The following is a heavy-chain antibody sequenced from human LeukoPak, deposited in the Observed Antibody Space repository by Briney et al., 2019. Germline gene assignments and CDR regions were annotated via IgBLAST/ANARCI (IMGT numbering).Heavy chain of an antibody. CDR3: ARGPRITIFGVVIEGLNWFDP. CDR1: GGSISSYY. J-gene: IGHJ5*02. CDR2: IYYSGST. V-gene: IGHV4-59*01. D-gene: IGHD3-3*01. Sequence: SETLSLTCTVSGGSISSYYWSWIRQPPGKGLEWIGYIYYSGSTNYNPSPKSRVTISVDTSKNQFSLKLSSVTAADTAVYYCARGPRITIFGVVIEGLNWFDPWGQGTLVTVSS.